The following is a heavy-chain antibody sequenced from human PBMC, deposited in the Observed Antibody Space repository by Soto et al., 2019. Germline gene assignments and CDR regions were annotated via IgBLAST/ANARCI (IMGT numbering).Heavy chain of an antibody. CDR2: VSGSGGFT. J-gene: IGHJ4*02. D-gene: IGHD3-22*01. CDR1: GFTFSNQA. CDR3: AKVGEEDYYDSSGYFDY. Sequence: GGSVRLSCAASGFTFSNQAMNWVRQAPGKGLEWVSSVSGSGGFTYYADSVKGRFTISRDNSKNTLYLQMNSLRAEDTAIYYCAKVGEEDYYDSSGYFDYWGQGTLVTVSS. V-gene: IGHV3-23*01.